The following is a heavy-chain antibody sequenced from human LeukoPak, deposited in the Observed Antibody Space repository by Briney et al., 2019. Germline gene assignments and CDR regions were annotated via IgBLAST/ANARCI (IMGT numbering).Heavy chain of an antibody. J-gene: IGHJ4*02. CDR2: INSDGSST. D-gene: IGHD3-16*01. V-gene: IGHV3-74*01. CDR3: ARVRGGYYSDY. Sequence: PGGSLRLSCAASGFIFSNYWMLWVRQAPGKGLVWASRINSDGSSTSYADSVKGRFTISRDNAKNTLYLQMNSLRAEDTAVYYCARVRGGYYSDYWGQGTLVTVS. CDR1: GFIFSNYW.